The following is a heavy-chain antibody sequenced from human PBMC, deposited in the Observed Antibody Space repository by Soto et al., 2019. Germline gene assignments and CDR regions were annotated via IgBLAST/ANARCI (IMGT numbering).Heavy chain of an antibody. Sequence: QVQLQQWGAGLLKPWETLSLTCAVYGGSFSGYYCSWSRQPPGKGLDWIGEINHSGSTNYNPSLKRRVTISVDTAKNQFSLKLSSVTAADTAVYYCARARRDGYNYRPPVDYWGQGTLVTVSS. J-gene: IGHJ4*02. V-gene: IGHV4-34*01. D-gene: IGHD5-12*01. CDR1: GGSFSGYY. CDR3: ARARRDGYNYRPPVDY. CDR2: INHSGST.